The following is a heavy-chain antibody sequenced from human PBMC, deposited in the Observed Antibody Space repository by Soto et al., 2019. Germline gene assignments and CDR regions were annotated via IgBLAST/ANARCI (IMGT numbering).Heavy chain of an antibody. D-gene: IGHD1-1*01. V-gene: IGHV4-30-4*01. CDR1: VDSISSADYY. CDR2: IFYSGTT. J-gene: IGHJ6*02. Sequence: TLSLSCAVSVDSISSADYYWSWIRQTPGKGLEWIGHIFYSGTTYYNPSLKSRLTISVDTSKNHFSRRLTSVTAADTAVYYCARDLWVEPELYYYGMDVWGQGTTVTVSS. CDR3: ARDLWVEPELYYYGMDV.